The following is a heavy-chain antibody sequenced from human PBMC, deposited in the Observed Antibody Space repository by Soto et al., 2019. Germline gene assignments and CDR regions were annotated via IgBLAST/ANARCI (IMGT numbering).Heavy chain of an antibody. CDR3: ARDGIGGTVFRGYLDY. V-gene: IGHV3-33*01. CDR1: GGIFHGYG. D-gene: IGHD1-7*01. J-gene: IGHJ4*02. Sequence: PGGSLRLSCAVPGGIFHGYGMHWVRQAPGKGLEWVAIIRFDGSNEEYADSVKGRFTISRDNSKYTLYLQMNTLGAEDTAVYYCARDGIGGTVFRGYLDYWGRGTVVTVSS. CDR2: IRFDGSNE.